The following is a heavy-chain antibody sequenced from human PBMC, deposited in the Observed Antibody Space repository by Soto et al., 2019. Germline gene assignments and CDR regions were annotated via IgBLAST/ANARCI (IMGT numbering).Heavy chain of an antibody. J-gene: IGHJ6*03. CDR1: GYTFTNYD. CDR3: TRVGTDYYMDV. D-gene: IGHD1-1*01. CDR2: MNPNSGNT. V-gene: IGHV1-8*01. Sequence: QVQLVQSGAEVKKLGASVKVSCKASGYTFTNYDINWVRQATGQGLEWMGWMNPNSGNTGYGQKFQGRVTMTRNTSISTAYMELSSLKSEDTAMYYCTRVGTDYYMDVWGKGTTVTVSS.